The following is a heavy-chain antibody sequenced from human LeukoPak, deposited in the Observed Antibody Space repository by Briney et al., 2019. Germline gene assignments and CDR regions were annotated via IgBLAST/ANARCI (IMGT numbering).Heavy chain of an antibody. CDR3: AKAHVLLWFGESEDPP. Sequence: GGSLRLSCAASGFTFSSYAMSWVRQAPGKGLEWVSGISGSGGNTYYADSVKGRFTISRDNSKNTLYLQMNSLRAEDTAVYYCAKAHVLLWFGESEDPPWGQGTLVTVSS. D-gene: IGHD3-10*01. CDR2: ISGSGGNT. V-gene: IGHV3-23*01. J-gene: IGHJ5*02. CDR1: GFTFSSYA.